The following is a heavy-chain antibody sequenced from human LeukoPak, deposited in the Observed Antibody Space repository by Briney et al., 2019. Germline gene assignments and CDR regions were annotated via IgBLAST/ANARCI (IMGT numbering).Heavy chain of an antibody. CDR2: ISYDGSNK. CDR1: GFTFSSYG. Sequence: GRSLRLSCAASGFTFSSYGMHWVRQAPGKGLEWVAVISYDGSNKYYADSVKGRFTISRDNSKNTLYLRMNSPRAEDTAVYYCAKGYYDSSGLSSWGQGTLVTVSS. J-gene: IGHJ5*02. CDR3: AKGYYDSSGLSS. D-gene: IGHD3-22*01. V-gene: IGHV3-30*18.